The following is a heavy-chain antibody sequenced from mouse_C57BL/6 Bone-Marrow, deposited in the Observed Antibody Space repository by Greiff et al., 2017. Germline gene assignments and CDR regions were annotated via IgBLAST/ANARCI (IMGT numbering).Heavy chain of an antibody. J-gene: IGHJ2*01. CDR2: ISSGGSYT. CDR1: GFTFSSYG. V-gene: IGHV5-6*01. D-gene: IGHD2-10*01. CDR3: ARQGAYCYFDY. Sequence: EVMLVDSGGDLVKPGGSLKLSCAASGFTFSSYGMSWVRQTPDKRLEWVATISSGGSYTYYPDSVKGRFTISRDNAKNTLYLQMSSLKSEDTAMYYCARQGAYCYFDYWGQGTTLTVSS.